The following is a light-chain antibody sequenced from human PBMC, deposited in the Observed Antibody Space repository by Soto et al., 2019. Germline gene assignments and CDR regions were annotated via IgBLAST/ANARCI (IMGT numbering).Light chain of an antibody. CDR2: GNS. CDR1: SSNIGAGYD. CDR3: QSYDSSLVVAV. V-gene: IGLV1-40*01. J-gene: IGLJ7*01. Sequence: QSVLTPPPSVAGAPGQRVTISCTGRSSNIGAGYDVHWYQQLPGTAPKLLIYGNSNRPSGVSDRFSGSKSGTSASLAITGLQAEDEADYYCQSYDSSLVVAVFGGGSQLTVL.